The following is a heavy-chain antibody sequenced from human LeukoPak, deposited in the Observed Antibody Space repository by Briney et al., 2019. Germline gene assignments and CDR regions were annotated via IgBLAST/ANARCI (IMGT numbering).Heavy chain of an antibody. V-gene: IGHV1-2*06. CDR3: ARDYDFWSGNNWFDP. D-gene: IGHD3-3*01. CDR2: INPNSGGT. Sequence: ASVKVSCKXSGYTFTGYYMHWVRQAPGQGLEWMGRINPNSGGTSYAQKFQGRVTMTRDTSISTAYMELSRLRSDDTAVYYCARDYDFWSGNNWFDPWGQGTLVTVSS. J-gene: IGHJ5*02. CDR1: GYTFTGYY.